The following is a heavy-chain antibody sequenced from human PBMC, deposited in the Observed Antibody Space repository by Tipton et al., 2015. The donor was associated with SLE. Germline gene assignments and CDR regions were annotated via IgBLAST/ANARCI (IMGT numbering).Heavy chain of an antibody. CDR1: GFTFSSYG. Sequence: SGFTFSSYGMHWVRQAPGKGLEWVAVIWYDGSNKYYADSVKGRFTISRDNSKNTLYLQMNSLRAEDTAVYYCAKDRIAAAGTSEYFQHWGQGTLVTVSS. CDR2: IWYDGSNK. J-gene: IGHJ1*01. V-gene: IGHV3-33*06. D-gene: IGHD6-13*01. CDR3: AKDRIAAAGTSEYFQH.